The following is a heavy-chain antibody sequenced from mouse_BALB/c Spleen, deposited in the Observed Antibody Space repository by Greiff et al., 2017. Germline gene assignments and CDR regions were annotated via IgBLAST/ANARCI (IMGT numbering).Heavy chain of an antibody. J-gene: IGHJ4*01. CDR3: TRGLYAMDY. Sequence: QVQLQQSGAELVRPGTSVKVSCKASGYAFTNYLIEWVKQRPGQGLEWIGVINPSNGGTNFNEKFKSKATLTVDKSSSTAYMQLSSLTSEDSAVYYCTRGLYAMDYWGQGTSVTVSS. V-gene: IGHV1-54*01. CDR1: GYAFTNYL. CDR2: INPSNGGT.